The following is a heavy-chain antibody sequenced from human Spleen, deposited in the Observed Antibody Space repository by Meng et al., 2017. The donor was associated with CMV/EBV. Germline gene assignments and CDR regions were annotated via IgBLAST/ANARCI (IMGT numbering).Heavy chain of an antibody. J-gene: IGHJ4*02. CDR1: GYNFTTYG. V-gene: IGHV1-18*01. D-gene: IGHD4-17*01. CDR3: ARGDYGDYFDY. Sequence: ASVKVSCKASGYNFTTYGITWVRQAPGQGLEWMGWISDYNGDTKYAQNLQGRVTMTTDTSTSTAYVEVRSLRSDDTAVYYCARGDYGDYFDYWGQGTLVTVSS. CDR2: ISDYNGDT.